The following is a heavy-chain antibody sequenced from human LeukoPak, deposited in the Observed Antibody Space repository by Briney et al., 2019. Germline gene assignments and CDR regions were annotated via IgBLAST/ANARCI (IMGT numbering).Heavy chain of an antibody. D-gene: IGHD1-26*01. J-gene: IGHJ6*02. V-gene: IGHV4-59*01. CDR1: GGSLSSYY. CDR3: ASGSYHYYYGMDV. CDR2: IYYSGST. Sequence: SETLSLTCTVSGGSLSSYYWSWIRQPPGKGLEWIGYIYYSGSTNYNPSLKSRVTISVDTSKNQFSLKLSSVTAADTAVYYCASGSYHYYYGMDVWGQGTTVTVSS.